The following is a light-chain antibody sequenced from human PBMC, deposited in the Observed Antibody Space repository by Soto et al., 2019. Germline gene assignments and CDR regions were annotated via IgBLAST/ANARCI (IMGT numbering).Light chain of an antibody. J-gene: IGLJ1*01. CDR1: SSNIGAGHD. V-gene: IGLV1-40*01. CDR2: GNS. CDR3: QSYDSSLSGV. Sequence: VLTQPPSVSGAPGQRVTISCTGSSSNIGAGHDVHWYQQLPGTAPKLLIYGNSNRPSGVPDRFSGSKSGTSASLAITGLQAEDEADYYCQSYDSSLSGVFGTGTKVTVL.